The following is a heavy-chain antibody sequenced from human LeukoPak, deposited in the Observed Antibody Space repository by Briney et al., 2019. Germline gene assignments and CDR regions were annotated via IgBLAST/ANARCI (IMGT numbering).Heavy chain of an antibody. Sequence: GASVKVSCKVSGYTLTELSMHCVPQAPGKGLEWRGGLYPKDVETIYAQKLQSRVTMTEDTSTDTAYMELSSMRSEDTAVYYCATLSNGNHGDYWGQGTLVTVSS. J-gene: IGHJ4*02. CDR3: ATLSNGNHGDY. V-gene: IGHV1-24*01. D-gene: IGHD1-14*01. CDR2: LYPKDVET. CDR1: GYTLTELS.